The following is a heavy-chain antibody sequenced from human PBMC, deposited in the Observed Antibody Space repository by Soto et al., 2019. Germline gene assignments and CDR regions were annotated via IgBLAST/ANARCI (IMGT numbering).Heavy chain of an antibody. D-gene: IGHD5-12*01. CDR3: ARVDIVATGTFDY. CDR2: IYYSGST. J-gene: IGHJ4*02. CDR1: GVSIISYY. Sequence: SDTLSLTCTISGVSIISYYWSWMRQPPGKGLEWIGYIYYSGSTNYNPSLKSRVTISVDTSKNQFSLKLSSVTAADTAVYYCARVDIVATGTFDYWGQGTLVTVS. V-gene: IGHV4-59*07.